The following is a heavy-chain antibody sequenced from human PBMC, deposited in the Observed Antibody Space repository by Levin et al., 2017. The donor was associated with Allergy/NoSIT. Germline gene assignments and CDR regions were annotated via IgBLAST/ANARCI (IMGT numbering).Heavy chain of an antibody. CDR1: GVSISSGSYY. J-gene: IGHJ6*02. Sequence: SQTLSLTCTVSGVSISSGSYYWSWVRQLPGRGLEWLGYIYYSGSTYYNPSLKSRVTISVDTSKNQFSLKLSSVTAADTAVYYCARDYCGGLCSYGMDVWGQGTTVTVSS. CDR2: IYYSGST. D-gene: IGHD2-21*02. CDR3: ARDYCGGLCSYGMDV. V-gene: IGHV4-31*02.